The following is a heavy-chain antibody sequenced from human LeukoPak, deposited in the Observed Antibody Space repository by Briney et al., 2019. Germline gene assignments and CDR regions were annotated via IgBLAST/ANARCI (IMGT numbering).Heavy chain of an antibody. V-gene: IGHV3-30-3*01. CDR2: ISYDGSNK. CDR1: GFTFSSYA. CDR3: ATGLDSSGYYYDY. J-gene: IGHJ4*02. D-gene: IGHD3-22*01. Sequence: GGSLRLSCAASGFTFSSYAMHWVRQAPGKGLEWVAVISYDGSNKYYADSVKGRFTVSRDNSKNTLYLQMNRLRAEDTAVYYCATGLDSSGYYYDYWGQGTLVTGSS.